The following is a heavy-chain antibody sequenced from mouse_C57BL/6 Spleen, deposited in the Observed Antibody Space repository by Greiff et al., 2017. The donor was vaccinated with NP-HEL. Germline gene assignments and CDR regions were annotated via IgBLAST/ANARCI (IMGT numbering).Heavy chain of an antibody. CDR3: ARGSYGNYGVVSYSFDS. D-gene: IGHD2-1*01. J-gene: IGHJ2*01. CDR1: GYAFSSSW. CDR2: IYPGDGDT. V-gene: IGHV1-82*01. Sequence: VQLQQSGPELVKPGASVKISCKASGYAFSSSWMNWVKQRPGKGLEWIGRIYPGDGDTNYNGKFKGKATLTADKSSSTAYMQLSSLTSEDSAVYFCARGSYGNYGVVSYSFDSWGQGTTLTVSS.